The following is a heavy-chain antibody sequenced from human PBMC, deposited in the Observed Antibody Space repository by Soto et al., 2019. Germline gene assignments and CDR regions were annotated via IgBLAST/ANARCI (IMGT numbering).Heavy chain of an antibody. CDR2: ISAYNGNT. J-gene: IGHJ4*02. CDR1: GYTFTSYG. V-gene: IGHV1-18*01. CDR3: ARDSHYDFWSGYYGYFDY. D-gene: IGHD3-3*01. Sequence: ASVKVSCKASGYTFTSYGISWVRQAPGQGLEWMGWISAYNGNTNYAQKLQGRVTMTTDTSTSTAYMELRSLRSDDTAVYYCARDSHYDFWSGYYGYFDYWGQGTLVTVSS.